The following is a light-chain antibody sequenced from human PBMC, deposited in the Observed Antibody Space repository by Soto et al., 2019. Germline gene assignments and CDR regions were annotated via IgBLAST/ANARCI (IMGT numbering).Light chain of an antibody. J-gene: IGKJ3*01. CDR2: DAS. CDR3: QQSYDPPFT. V-gene: IGKV1-5*01. CDR1: QSISSW. Sequence: DIQMTQSPSTLSASVGDRVTITCRASQSISSWLAWYQQKPGKAPKLLIYDASSLESGVPSRFSGSGSATEFTLTISSLQPAYFATYYFQQSYDPPFTFGPGTKVDIK.